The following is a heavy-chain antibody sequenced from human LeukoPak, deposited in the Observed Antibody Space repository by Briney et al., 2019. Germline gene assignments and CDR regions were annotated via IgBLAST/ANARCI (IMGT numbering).Heavy chain of an antibody. CDR1: GFTFSSYE. CDR3: ARDYDYGDLRLYFDY. V-gene: IGHV3-48*03. Sequence: GGSLRLSCAASGFTFSSYEMNWVRQAPGKGLEWVSYISSSGSTIYYADSVKGRFTISRDNAKISLYLQMNSLRAEDTAAYYCARDYDYGDLRLYFDYWGQGTLVTVSS. J-gene: IGHJ4*02. D-gene: IGHD4-17*01. CDR2: ISSSGSTI.